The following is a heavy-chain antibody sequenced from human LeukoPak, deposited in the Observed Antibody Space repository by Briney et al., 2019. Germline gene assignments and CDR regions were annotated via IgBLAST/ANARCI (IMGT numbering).Heavy chain of an antibody. CDR3: ARQQVVGYYYYGMDV. Sequence: SSETLSLTCTVSGGSISSYYWSWIRQPAGKGLEWIGRIYTSWSTNYNPSLKSRVTISLDKSKNQFSLKLSSVTAADTAVYYCARQQVVGYYYYGMDVWGQGTTVTVSS. V-gene: IGHV4-4*07. CDR2: IYTSWST. D-gene: IGHD2-2*01. CDR1: GGSISSYY. J-gene: IGHJ6*02.